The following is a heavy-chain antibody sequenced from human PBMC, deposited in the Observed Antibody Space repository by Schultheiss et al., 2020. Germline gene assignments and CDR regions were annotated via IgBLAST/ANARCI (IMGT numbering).Heavy chain of an antibody. J-gene: IGHJ3*02. CDR2: IDWDDDK. V-gene: IGHV2-70*04. CDR3: ARTNYDSAHDAFDI. D-gene: IGHD3-3*01. CDR1: GFSLSTSGVG. Sequence: SGPTLVKPTQTLTLTCTFSGFSLSTSGVGVSWIRQPPGKALEWLARIDWDDDKFYSTSLKTRLTISKDTSKNQVVLTMTNMDPVDTATYYCARTNYDSAHDAFDIWGQGTMVTVSS.